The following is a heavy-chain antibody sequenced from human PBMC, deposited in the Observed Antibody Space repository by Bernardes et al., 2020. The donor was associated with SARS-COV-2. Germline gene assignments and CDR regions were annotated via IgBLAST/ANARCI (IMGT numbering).Heavy chain of an antibody. D-gene: IGHD2-8*01. J-gene: IGHJ5*02. CDR2: INPDGSST. CDR3: TRDLGYCTNGICSP. V-gene: IGHV3-74*01. CDR1: GFTPSSHW. Sequence: GGSLRLSCAASGFTPSSHWMHWVRQPPGKGLVWVSRINPDGSSTNYADSVKGRFTISRDNAKNTLYLQMNSMRDEDTAVNFRTRDLGYCTNGICSPWGQGTLVTVSS.